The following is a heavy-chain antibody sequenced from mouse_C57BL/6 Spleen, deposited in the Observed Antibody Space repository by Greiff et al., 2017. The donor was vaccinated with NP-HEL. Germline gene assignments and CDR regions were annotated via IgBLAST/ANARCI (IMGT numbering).Heavy chain of an antibody. D-gene: IGHD1-1*01. CDR3: TFYGSSYFDY. CDR2: IDPETGGT. CDR1: GYTFTDYE. Sequence: QVHVKQSGAELVRPGASVTLSCKASGYTFTDYEMHWVKQTPVHGLEWIGAIDPETGGTAYNQKFKGKAILTADKSSSTAYMELRSLTSEDSAVYYCTFYGSSYFDYWGQGTTLTVSS. J-gene: IGHJ2*01. V-gene: IGHV1-15*01.